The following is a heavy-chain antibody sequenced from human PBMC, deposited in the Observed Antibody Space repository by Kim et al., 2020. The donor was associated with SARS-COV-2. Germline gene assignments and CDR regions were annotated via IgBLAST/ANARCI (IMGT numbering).Heavy chain of an antibody. D-gene: IGHD3-3*01. CDR3: AREQEGEGAFGVVITPNYYYGMDV. CDR2: IIPIFGTA. V-gene: IGHV1-69*13. J-gene: IGHJ6*02. CDR1: GGTFSSYA. Sequence: SVKVSCKASGGTFSSYAISWVRQAPGQGLEWMGGIIPIFGTANYAQKFQGRVTITADESTSTAYMELSSLRSEDTAVYYCAREQEGEGAFGVVITPNYYYGMDVWGQGTTVTVSS.